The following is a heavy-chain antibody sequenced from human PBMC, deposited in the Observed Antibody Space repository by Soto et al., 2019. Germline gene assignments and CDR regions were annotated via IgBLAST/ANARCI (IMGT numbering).Heavy chain of an antibody. D-gene: IGHD6-6*01. CDR2: INPNSGGT. CDR1: GYTFTGYY. J-gene: IGHJ6*02. CDR3: ARGGYSSSSSYYYGMDV. Sequence: QVQLVQSGAEVKKPGASVKVSCKASGYTFTGYYMHWVRQAPGQGLEWMGWINPNSGGTNYAQKFQGWVTMTRDTSISTAYMELSRLRSDDTAVYYCARGGYSSSSSYYYGMDVWGQGTTVTVSS. V-gene: IGHV1-2*04.